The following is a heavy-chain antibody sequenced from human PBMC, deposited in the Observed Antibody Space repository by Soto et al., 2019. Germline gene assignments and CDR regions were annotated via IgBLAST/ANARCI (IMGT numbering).Heavy chain of an antibody. V-gene: IGHV3-21*01. Sequence: GGSLRLSCAASGFTFSSYSMNWVRQAPGKGLEWVSSISSSSSYIYYADSVKGRFTISRDNAKNSLYLQMNSLGAEDTAVYYCARDRGGSGWFPKPDAFDIWGQGTMVTVSS. CDR3: ARDRGGSGWFPKPDAFDI. J-gene: IGHJ3*02. CDR1: GFTFSSYS. CDR2: ISSSSSYI. D-gene: IGHD6-19*01.